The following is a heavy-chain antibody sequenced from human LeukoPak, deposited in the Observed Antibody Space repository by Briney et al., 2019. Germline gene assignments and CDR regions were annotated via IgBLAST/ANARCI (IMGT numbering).Heavy chain of an antibody. CDR1: GFTFTNYA. V-gene: IGHV3-23*01. D-gene: IGHD2-2*01. Sequence: PGGSLRLSCAASGFTFTNYAMSWVRQAPGKGLEWVSTISGRDGSTYSADSVKGRFTISRDNSKNTVYLQMNSLRADDTAVYYCARNLPAADYWGQGTLVTVSS. CDR2: ISGRDGST. CDR3: ARNLPAADY. J-gene: IGHJ4*02.